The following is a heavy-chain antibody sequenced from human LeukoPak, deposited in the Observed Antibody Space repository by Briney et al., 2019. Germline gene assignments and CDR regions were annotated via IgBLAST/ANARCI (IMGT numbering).Heavy chain of an antibody. V-gene: IGHV4-39*07. D-gene: IGHD1-26*01. Sequence: PSETLSLTCTVSGGSISSSSYYWGWIRQPPGKGLEWIGSIHYSGSTYYNPSLKSRVTISVDTSKNQFSLKLSSVTAADTAVYYCARVDSGSFLGDWFDPWGQGTLVTVSS. CDR1: GGSISSSSYY. J-gene: IGHJ5*02. CDR3: ARVDSGSFLGDWFDP. CDR2: IHYSGST.